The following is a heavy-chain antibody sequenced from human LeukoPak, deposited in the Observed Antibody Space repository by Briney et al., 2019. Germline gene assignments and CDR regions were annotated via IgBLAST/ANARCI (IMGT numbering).Heavy chain of an antibody. D-gene: IGHD1-7*01. CDR3: ARNYPRGPVDY. CDR2: ISSSGSTI. V-gene: IGHV3-48*03. J-gene: IGHJ4*02. Sequence: GGSLRLSCAASGFTFSSYEMNWVRQAPGKGLEWVSYISSSGSTIYYADSVKGRFTISRDNAKNSPYLQMNSLRAEDTAVYYCARNYPRGPVDYWGQGTLVTVSS. CDR1: GFTFSSYE.